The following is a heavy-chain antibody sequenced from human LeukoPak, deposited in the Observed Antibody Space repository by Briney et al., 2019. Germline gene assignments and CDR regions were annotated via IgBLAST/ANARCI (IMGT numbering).Heavy chain of an antibody. CDR2: INPSGGST. CDR1: GYTFTSYY. Sequence: ASVKVSCKASGYTFTSYYMHWVRQAPGQGLEWMGIINPSGGSTSYAQKSQGRVTMTRDMSTSTVYMELSSLRSEDTAVYYCARAPDRITMIAEAINWFDPWGQGTLVTVSS. D-gene: IGHD3-22*01. V-gene: IGHV1-46*01. CDR3: ARAPDRITMIAEAINWFDP. J-gene: IGHJ5*02.